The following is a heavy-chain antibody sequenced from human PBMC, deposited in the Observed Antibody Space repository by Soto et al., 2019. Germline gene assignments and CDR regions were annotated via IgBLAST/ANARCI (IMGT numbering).Heavy chain of an antibody. CDR1: GGSISSYY. V-gene: IGHV4-59*01. CDR3: AGGYSSPGDFDY. CDR2: IYYSGST. J-gene: IGHJ4*02. D-gene: IGHD6-13*01. Sequence: TSETLSIPCTVSGGSISSYYWSWIRQPPGKGLEWIGYIYYSGSTNYNLSLKSRVTISVDTSKNQFSLKLSSVTAADTAVYYCAGGYSSPGDFDYFGQGTLVTVYS.